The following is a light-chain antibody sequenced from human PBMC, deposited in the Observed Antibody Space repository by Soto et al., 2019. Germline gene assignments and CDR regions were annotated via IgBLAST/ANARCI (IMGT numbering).Light chain of an antibody. V-gene: IGLV2-8*01. J-gene: IGLJ2*01. CDR2: EVS. CDR1: SSDVGGYNY. Sequence: QSALTQPPSASGSPGQSVTISCTGTSSDVGGYNYVSWYQQHPGKAPKLMIYEVSQRPSGVPDRFSGSKSGNTASLTVSGLQAEDEADYYCRSYAGSNNFVVFGGGTKVTVL. CDR3: RSYAGSNNFVV.